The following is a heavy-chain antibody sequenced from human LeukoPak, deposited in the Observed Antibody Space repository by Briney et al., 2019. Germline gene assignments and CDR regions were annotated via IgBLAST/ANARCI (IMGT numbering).Heavy chain of an antibody. CDR3: ARVFNIAAEDGYGMDV. V-gene: IGHV3-74*01. D-gene: IGHD6-13*01. Sequence: QPGGSLRLSCAASGFTFSSYWMHWVRQAPGKGLVWVSRINSDGSSISYADSVKGRFTISRDNAKNTLYLQMNSLRVEDTAVYYCARVFNIAAEDGYGMDVWGQGTTVTVSS. J-gene: IGHJ6*02. CDR1: GFTFSSYW. CDR2: INSDGSSI.